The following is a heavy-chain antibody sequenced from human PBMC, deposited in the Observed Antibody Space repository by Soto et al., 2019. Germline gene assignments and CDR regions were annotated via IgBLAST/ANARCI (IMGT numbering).Heavy chain of an antibody. CDR1: GFTFSDHY. Sequence: PGGSLRLSCAASGFTFSDHYMDWVRQAPGKGLEWVGRTRNKANSYTTEYAASVKGRFTISRDDSKNSLYLQMNSLKTEDTAVYYCARVLAYGDYGGYYFDYWGQGTLVTVSS. D-gene: IGHD4-17*01. CDR2: TRNKANSYTT. CDR3: ARVLAYGDYGGYYFDY. V-gene: IGHV3-72*01. J-gene: IGHJ4*02.